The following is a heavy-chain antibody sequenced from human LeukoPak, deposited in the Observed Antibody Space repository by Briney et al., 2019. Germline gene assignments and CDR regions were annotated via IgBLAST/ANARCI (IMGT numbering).Heavy chain of an antibody. CDR1: GFTFSSYG. V-gene: IGHV3-33*06. Sequence: PGGSLRLSCAASGFTFSSYGMHWVRQAPGKGLEWVAVIWYDGSNKYYADSVKGRFTISRDNSKNTLYLQMNSLRAEDTAVYYCAKSAPARHGRPYYFDYWGQGTLVTVSS. D-gene: IGHD5-24*01. CDR3: AKSAPARHGRPYYFDY. J-gene: IGHJ4*02. CDR2: IWYDGSNK.